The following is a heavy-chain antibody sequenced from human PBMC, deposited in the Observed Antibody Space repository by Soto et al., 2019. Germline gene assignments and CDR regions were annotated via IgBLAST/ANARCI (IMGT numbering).Heavy chain of an antibody. D-gene: IGHD2-15*01. CDR3: ARELLMYNWFDP. Sequence: SETLSLTCTVSGGSISFYYWSWIRQPPGKGLEWIGEIYHSGSTNYNPSLKSRVTISVDKSKNQFSLKLSSVTAADTAVYYCARELLMYNWFDPWGQGTLVTVSS. CDR2: IYHSGST. CDR1: GGSISFYY. J-gene: IGHJ5*02. V-gene: IGHV4-59*12.